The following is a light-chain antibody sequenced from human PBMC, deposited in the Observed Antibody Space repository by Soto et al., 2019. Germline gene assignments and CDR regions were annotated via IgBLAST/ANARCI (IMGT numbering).Light chain of an antibody. CDR3: SSFSGHNNLV. J-gene: IGLJ2*01. CDR2: EVS. Sequence: QSALTQPPSASGSPGQSVTISCTGTSSDVGGYNYVSWYQQHPGKAPKLMISEVSKRPSGVPDRFSGSKSGNTASLTVSGLQAEGEADYYCSSFSGHNNLVFGGGTKLTVL. V-gene: IGLV2-8*01. CDR1: SSDVGGYNY.